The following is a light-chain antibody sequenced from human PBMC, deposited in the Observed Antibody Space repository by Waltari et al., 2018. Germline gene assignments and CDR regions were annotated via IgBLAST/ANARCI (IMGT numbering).Light chain of an antibody. V-gene: IGKV3-11*01. CDR2: DAT. Sequence: EIVLTQSPATLALSPVETATLSCRASQTVRSYLGWYQQKPGQAPRLLIYDATNRATGIPARLSGSGSGTAFTLTISSLEPEDFALYYCQLRINRPRTTWTFGQGTKVEIK. CDR1: QTVRSY. CDR3: QLRINRPRTTWT. J-gene: IGKJ1*01.